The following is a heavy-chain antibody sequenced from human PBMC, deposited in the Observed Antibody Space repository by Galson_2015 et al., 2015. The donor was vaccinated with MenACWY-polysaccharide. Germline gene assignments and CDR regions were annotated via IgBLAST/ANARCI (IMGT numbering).Heavy chain of an antibody. J-gene: IGHJ4*02. Sequence: SVKVSCKASGYTFTSYDINWVRQAPGQRLEWMGWMNPSSGNTGFAQKFQGRVTMTRNTSISTAYMEMSSLTSEDTAVYYCARGRRDTAVAAPAAVLLDYWGQGILVTVSS. V-gene: IGHV1-8*01. CDR2: MNPSSGNT. CDR3: ARGRRDTAVAAPAAVLLDY. CDR1: GYTFTSYD. D-gene: IGHD6-19*01.